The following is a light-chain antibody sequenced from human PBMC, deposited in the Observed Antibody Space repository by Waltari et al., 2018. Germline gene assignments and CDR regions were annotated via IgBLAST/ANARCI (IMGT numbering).Light chain of an antibody. Sequence: QSVLTQPASVSGSPGQSITISCTATSSDAGSYNFVSWYQQHPGKAPKLIVFNVCNRPSVVSKRFSRSKSGNTSSLTISGLQAEDEADYYCSSFSSGSTPVVFGGGTMLTV. CDR3: SSFSSGSTPVV. J-gene: IGLJ2*01. V-gene: IGLV2-14*03. CDR1: SSDAGSYNF. CDR2: NVC.